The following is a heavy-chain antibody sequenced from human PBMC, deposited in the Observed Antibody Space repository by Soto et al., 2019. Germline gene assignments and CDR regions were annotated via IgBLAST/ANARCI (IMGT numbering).Heavy chain of an antibody. D-gene: IGHD3-9*01. CDR1: GFTFSSYP. CDR3: AKDGNPIPYLTGYYRLGWFDP. J-gene: IGHJ5*02. V-gene: IGHV3-23*01. CDR2: ISGSGGST. Sequence: PGGSLRLSCAASGFTFSSYPMSWVRQAPGKGREWVSAISGSGGSTYYADSVKGRFTISRDNSKNTLYLQMNSLRAEDTTVYYCAKDGNPIPYLTGYYRLGWFDPWGQGTLVTVPQ.